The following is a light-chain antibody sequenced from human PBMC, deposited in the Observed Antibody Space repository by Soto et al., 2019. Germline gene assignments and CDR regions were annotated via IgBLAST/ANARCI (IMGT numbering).Light chain of an antibody. CDR1: SGSVSTSYY. V-gene: IGLV8-61*01. Sequence: QTVVTQEPSFSVSPGRTVTLTCGLSSGSVSTSYYPSLYQQTPGQAPRTLIYNTNTRSSGVPDRFSGSILGNKAALTITGAQADDESEYYCVLYMGSGISVFGGGTKLTVL. CDR3: VLYMGSGISV. J-gene: IGLJ2*01. CDR2: NTN.